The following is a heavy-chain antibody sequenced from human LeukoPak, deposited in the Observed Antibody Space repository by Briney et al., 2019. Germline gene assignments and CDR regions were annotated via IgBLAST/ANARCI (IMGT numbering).Heavy chain of an antibody. CDR1: GFTFSSNW. CDR3: ARRAGAYSHPYDY. J-gene: IGHJ4*02. Sequence: GGSLRLSCAASGFTFSSNWMHWVRQAPGKGLVWVSRINGDGSSTNYADSVKGRFTISRDNSKNTLYFQMNSLRAEDTAVYYCARRAGAYSHPYDYWGQGTLVTVSS. V-gene: IGHV3-74*01. D-gene: IGHD4/OR15-4a*01. CDR2: INGDGSST.